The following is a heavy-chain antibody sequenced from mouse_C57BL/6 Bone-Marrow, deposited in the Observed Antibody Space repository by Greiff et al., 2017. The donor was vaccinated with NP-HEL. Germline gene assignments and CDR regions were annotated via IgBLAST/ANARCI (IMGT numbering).Heavy chain of an antibody. D-gene: IGHD2-1*01. CDR2: ISDGGSYT. Sequence: DVKLVESGGGLVKPGGSLKLSCAASGFTFSSYAMSWVRQTPEKRLEWVATISDGGSYTYYPDNVKGRFTISRDNAKNNLYLQMSHLTSEDTAMYYCAREGGNYYYYFDYWGQGTTLTVSS. CDR1: GFTFSSYA. V-gene: IGHV5-4*01. J-gene: IGHJ2*01. CDR3: AREGGNYYYYFDY.